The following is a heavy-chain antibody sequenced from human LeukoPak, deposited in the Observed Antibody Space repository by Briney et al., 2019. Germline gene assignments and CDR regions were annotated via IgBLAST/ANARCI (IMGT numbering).Heavy chain of an antibody. CDR1: GFIFSNYG. Sequence: GGSLRLSCAASGFIFSNYGVHWVRQAPGKGLEWVSSISHTSSYIYFADSVKGRFAISRDNAKNSLYLQVSSLRAEDTAVYFCARGGATLGADSFDYWGQGTLVTVSS. J-gene: IGHJ4*02. CDR2: ISHTSSYI. V-gene: IGHV3-21*01. D-gene: IGHD1-26*01. CDR3: ARGGATLGADSFDY.